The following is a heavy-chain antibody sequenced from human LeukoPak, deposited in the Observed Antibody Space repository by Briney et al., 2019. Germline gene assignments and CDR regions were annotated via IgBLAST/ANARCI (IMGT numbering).Heavy chain of an antibody. CDR3: ARTAMVRGYYFDY. V-gene: IGHV4-39*07. J-gene: IGHJ4*02. Sequence: PSETLSLTCTVSGGSISSSSYYWGWIRQPPGKGLEWIGSIYYSGSTYYHPSLKSRVTISVDTSKNQFSLKLSSVTAADTAVYYCARTAMVRGYYFDYWGQGTLVTVSS. CDR2: IYYSGST. CDR1: GGSISSSSYY. D-gene: IGHD5-18*01.